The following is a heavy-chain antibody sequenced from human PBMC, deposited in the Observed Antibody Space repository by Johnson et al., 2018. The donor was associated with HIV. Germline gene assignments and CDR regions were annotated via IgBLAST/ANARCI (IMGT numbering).Heavy chain of an antibody. V-gene: IGHV3-66*01. Sequence: VQLVESGGGLVQPGGSLRLSCAASGFTVRSNYMSWVRQAPGKGLEWVSLIYSGGSTYYADSVPGRFTISRDNSKNTLYLQMNSLRAEDTAVYYCARMTTTVSHHDAFDIRGQGTMVTVSS. CDR1: GFTVRSNY. D-gene: IGHD4-17*01. CDR2: IYSGGST. CDR3: ARMTTTVSHHDAFDI. J-gene: IGHJ3*02.